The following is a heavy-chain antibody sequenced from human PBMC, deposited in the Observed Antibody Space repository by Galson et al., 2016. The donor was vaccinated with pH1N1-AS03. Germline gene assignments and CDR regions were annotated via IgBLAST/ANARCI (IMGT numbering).Heavy chain of an antibody. Sequence: SLRLSCAASGFIFSSDWMHWVRHVPGKGLVWVSRITSGGSSISYADAVKGRFTTSRDNAKNTLYLQMNSLRAEDTAVYHGARAMYTSGWYGMDVWGQGTTVTVSS. V-gene: IGHV3-74*01. D-gene: IGHD6-19*01. J-gene: IGHJ6*02. CDR3: ARAMYTSGWYGMDV. CDR2: ITSGGSSI. CDR1: GFIFSSDW.